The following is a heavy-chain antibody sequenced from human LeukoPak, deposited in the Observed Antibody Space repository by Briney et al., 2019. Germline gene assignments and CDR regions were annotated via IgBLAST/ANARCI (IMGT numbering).Heavy chain of an antibody. D-gene: IGHD6-6*01. CDR1: GGSVTRHF. J-gene: IGHJ4*02. CDR3: ARSVLPQLEEYYFDY. CDR2: VCHSGTT. V-gene: IGHV4-59*02. Sequence: PSETLSLTCTVSGGSVTRHFWSWIRQPPGKGLEWIGFVCHSGTTNYNPSLESRVTISIDTSKNQFSLTLTSVTAADTAVYYCARSVLPQLEEYYFDYWGQGTLITVSS.